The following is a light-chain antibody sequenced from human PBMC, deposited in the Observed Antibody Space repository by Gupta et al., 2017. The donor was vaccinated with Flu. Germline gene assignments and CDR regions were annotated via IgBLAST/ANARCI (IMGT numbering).Light chain of an antibody. V-gene: IGLV3-19*01. Sequence: GKTMRITCQGDSIRSSYASWYQQRPGQAPVLLMCGYNKRPSGIPDRFSGSTSGTTASLTITGDQAEDEGDYYCNSRDSSGNQFVFGAGTKVTVL. CDR3: NSRDSSGNQFV. CDR2: GYN. J-gene: IGLJ1*01. CDR1: SIRSSY.